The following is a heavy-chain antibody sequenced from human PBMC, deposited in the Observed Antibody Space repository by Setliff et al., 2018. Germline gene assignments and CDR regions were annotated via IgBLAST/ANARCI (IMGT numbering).Heavy chain of an antibody. D-gene: IGHD3-22*01. CDR1: GYTFTSYG. J-gene: IGHJ3*02. CDR2: ISVYNGKT. CDR3: ARPYYDSRYAFDI. V-gene: IGHV1-18*01. Sequence: ASVKVSCKASGYTFTSYGFSWVRQAPGQGLEWMGWISVYNGKTKYAQKFQGRVTMTTDTSTSTAYMELRSLRSDDTAVYYCARPYYDSRYAFDIWGQGTMVTVSS.